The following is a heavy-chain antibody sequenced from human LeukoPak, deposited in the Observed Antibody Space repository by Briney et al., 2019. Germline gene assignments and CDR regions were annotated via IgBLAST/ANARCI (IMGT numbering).Heavy chain of an antibody. Sequence: PGGSLRLSCAASGFTFSSYGMHWVRQAPGKGLEWVAVISYGGSNKYYADSVKGRFTISRDNSKNTLYLQMNSLRAEDTAVYYCAKVASYGMDVWGQGTTVTVSS. J-gene: IGHJ6*02. V-gene: IGHV3-30*18. CDR2: ISYGGSNK. CDR3: AKVASYGMDV. CDR1: GFTFSSYG.